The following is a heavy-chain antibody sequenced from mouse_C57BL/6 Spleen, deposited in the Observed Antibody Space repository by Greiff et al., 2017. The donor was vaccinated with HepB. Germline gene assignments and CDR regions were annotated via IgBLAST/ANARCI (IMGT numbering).Heavy chain of an antibody. Sequence: EVQVVESGGDLVKPGGSLKLSCAASGFTFSSYGMSWVRQTPDKRLEWVATISSGGSYTYYPDSVKGRFTISRDNAKNTLYLQMSSLKSEDTAMYYCARLANWDEGGYFDYWGQGTTLTVSS. J-gene: IGHJ2*01. D-gene: IGHD4-1*01. CDR2: ISSGGSYT. V-gene: IGHV5-6*01. CDR1: GFTFSSYG. CDR3: ARLANWDEGGYFDY.